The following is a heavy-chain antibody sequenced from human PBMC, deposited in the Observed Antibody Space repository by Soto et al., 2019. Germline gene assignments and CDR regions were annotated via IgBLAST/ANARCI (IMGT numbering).Heavy chain of an antibody. CDR1: GFTFSSYA. CDR3: AIDKSIGRGIAALPY. J-gene: IGHJ4*02. Sequence: GGSLRLSCAASGFTFSSYAMHWVRQAPGKGLEWVAVISYDGSNKYYADSVKGRFTISRDNSKNTLYLQMNSLRAEDTAVYYCAIDKSIGRGIAALPYRGQGTPVTVSS. D-gene: IGHD6-13*01. CDR2: ISYDGSNK. V-gene: IGHV3-30-3*01.